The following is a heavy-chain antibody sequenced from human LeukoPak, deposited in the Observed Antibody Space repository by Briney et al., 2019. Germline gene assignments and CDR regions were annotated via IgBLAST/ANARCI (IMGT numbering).Heavy chain of an antibody. CDR2: IRYSGRT. V-gene: IGHV4-39*01. CDR3: ARQGSYSSGWNSFDY. Sequence: SETLSLTCTVSGGSISSNTYYWSWIRQPPGKGLEWIGSIRYSGRTYYKPSLKSRVTLSVDTSKNQLLLNLRSVTAADTAVYYCARQGSYSSGWNSFDYWGQGTLVTVSS. CDR1: GGSISSNTYY. D-gene: IGHD6-19*01. J-gene: IGHJ4*02.